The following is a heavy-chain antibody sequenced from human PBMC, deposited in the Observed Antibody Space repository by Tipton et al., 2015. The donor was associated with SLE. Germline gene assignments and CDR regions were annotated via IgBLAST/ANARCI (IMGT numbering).Heavy chain of an antibody. V-gene: IGHV4-39*01. Sequence: TLSLTCTVSGDSISNNNYYWGWIRQPPGKGLEWIGNINYSGTTYYSPSLKTRVTISVDTSKIQFSLRLTSVIAADTAVYYCAARTTVTKFDFWGQGTLVTVS. D-gene: IGHD4-17*01. J-gene: IGHJ4*02. CDR1: GDSISNNNYY. CDR3: AARTTVTKFDF. CDR2: INYSGTT.